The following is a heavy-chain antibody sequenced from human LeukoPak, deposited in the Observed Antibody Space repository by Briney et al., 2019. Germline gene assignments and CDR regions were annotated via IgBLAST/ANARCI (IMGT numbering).Heavy chain of an antibody. V-gene: IGHV3-30*04. CDR3: ARDGPHFGPYYYYGMDV. CDR2: ISYDGSNK. Sequence: GGSLRLSCAASGFTFSSYAMHWVRQAPGKGLEWVAVISYDGSNKYYADSVKGRFTISRDNSKNTLYLQMNSLRAEDTAVYYCARDGPHFGPYYYYGMDVWGQGTTVTVSS. J-gene: IGHJ6*02. D-gene: IGHD3-16*01. CDR1: GFTFSSYA.